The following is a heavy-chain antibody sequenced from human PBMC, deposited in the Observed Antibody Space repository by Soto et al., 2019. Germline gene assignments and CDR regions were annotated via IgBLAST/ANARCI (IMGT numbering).Heavy chain of an antibody. CDR2: IIPIFGTA. CDR1: GGTFSSYA. J-gene: IGHJ4*02. Sequence: SVKVSCKASGGTFSSYAISWVRQAPVQGLEWMGGIIPIFGTANYAQKFQGRVTITADESTSTAYMELSSLRSEDTAVYYCARDSCSGGSCYNFDYWGQGTLVTVSS. V-gene: IGHV1-69*01. D-gene: IGHD2-15*01. CDR3: ARDSCSGGSCYNFDY.